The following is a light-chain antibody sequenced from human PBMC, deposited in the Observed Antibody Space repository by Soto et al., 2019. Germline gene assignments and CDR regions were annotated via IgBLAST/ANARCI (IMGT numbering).Light chain of an antibody. V-gene: IGLV2-14*01. CDR3: RSYTSSSGHVV. Sequence: QSALTQPASVSGSPGQSITISCTGTSSNVGGYNYVSWYQQHPGKAPNLMFYEDSNPPSGVAHRFSGCNSGNTASPTSCVLQAEDEAYYYFRSYTSSSGHVVFGAGTKLTVL. CDR2: EDS. J-gene: IGLJ1*01. CDR1: SSNVGGYNY.